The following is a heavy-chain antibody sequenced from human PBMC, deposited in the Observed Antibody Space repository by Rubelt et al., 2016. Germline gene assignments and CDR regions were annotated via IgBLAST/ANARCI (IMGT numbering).Heavy chain of an antibody. CDR2: IYHSGST. D-gene: IGHD5-12*01. CDR1: GYSISSGYY. J-gene: IGHJ4*02. V-gene: IGHV4-38-2*02. CDR3: ARVGRGGYTGYGRRTNDY. Sequence: QLQLQESGPGLVKASETLSLTCTVSGYSISSGYYWGWIRQPPGKGLEWIGSIYHSGSTYYNPSLMSRVTISVDTSKNHFSPQLKSVTAADTAVYYCARVGRGGYTGYGRRTNDYWGQGTLVTVSS.